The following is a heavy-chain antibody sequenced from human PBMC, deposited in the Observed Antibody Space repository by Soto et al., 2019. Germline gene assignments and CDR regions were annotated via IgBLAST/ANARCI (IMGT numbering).Heavy chain of an antibody. CDR2: IIPIFGTA. J-gene: IGHJ6*02. CDR1: GGTFNTYA. V-gene: IGHV1-69*13. Sequence: SVKVSCKASGGTFNTYAFSWVRRAPGQGLEWMGGIIPIFGTANHAKRFQDRVTITADESTRTVYMELSSLKSEDTAVYYCARDPDRQQLVRDPQRYYSAMDVWGQGTTVTVSS. D-gene: IGHD6-13*01. CDR3: ARDPDRQQLVRDPQRYYSAMDV.